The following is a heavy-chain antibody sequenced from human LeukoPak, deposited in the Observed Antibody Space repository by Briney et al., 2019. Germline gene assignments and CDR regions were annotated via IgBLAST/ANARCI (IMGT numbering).Heavy chain of an antibody. V-gene: IGHV3-64*01. Sequence: PGGSLRLSCAASGFTFSSYAMHWVRQAPGKGLEYVSAISSNGGSTYYANSVKGRFTISRDNSKNTLYLQIGSLRAEDMAVYYCARGGGLGAFDIWGQGTMVTVSS. CDR2: ISSNGGST. J-gene: IGHJ3*02. CDR1: GFTFSSYA. CDR3: ARGGGLGAFDI. D-gene: IGHD3-16*01.